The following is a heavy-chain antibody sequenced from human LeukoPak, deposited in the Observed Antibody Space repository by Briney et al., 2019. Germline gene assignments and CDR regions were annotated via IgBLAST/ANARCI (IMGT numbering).Heavy chain of an antibody. CDR1: GYTFTSYD. CDR3: ARGPPNWGYDY. D-gene: IGHD7-27*01. V-gene: IGHV1-8*01. J-gene: IGHJ4*02. CDR2: MSPNGGDT. Sequence: ASVKVSCKASGYTFTSYDFNWVRQATGQRPEWMGWMSPNGGDTGYAQKFQDRVTMTRNTSISTAYMELSSLRSDDTAVYYCARGPPNWGYDYWGPGTLVTVPS.